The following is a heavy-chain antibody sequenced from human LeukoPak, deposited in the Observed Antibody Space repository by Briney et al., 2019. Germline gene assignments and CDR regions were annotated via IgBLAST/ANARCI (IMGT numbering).Heavy chain of an antibody. V-gene: IGHV3-64D*06. CDR2: ISSNGGST. Sequence: PGGSLRLSCSASGFSFSRYAMHWVRQAPGKGLEYVSGISSNGGSTHYADSVKGRFTISRDNSKNTLYLQMSSLRAEDTAVYYCAKGLGYSYGYGMDVWGQGTTVSVSS. J-gene: IGHJ6*02. CDR3: AKGLGYSYGYGMDV. D-gene: IGHD5-18*01. CDR1: GFSFSRYA.